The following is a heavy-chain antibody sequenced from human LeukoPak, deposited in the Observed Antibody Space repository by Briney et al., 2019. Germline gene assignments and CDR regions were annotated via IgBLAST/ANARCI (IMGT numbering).Heavy chain of an antibody. CDR2: ISYDGSNK. V-gene: IGHV3-30*04. D-gene: IGHD3-10*01. Sequence: GGSLRLSCAASGFTFSSYAMHWVRQAPGKGLEWVAVISYDGSNKYYADSVKGRFTISRDNSKNTLYLQMNSLRAEDTAVYYCARDRYYGSGSWSYWFDLWGQGTLVTVSS. J-gene: IGHJ5*02. CDR3: ARDRYYGSGSWSYWFDL. CDR1: GFTFSSYA.